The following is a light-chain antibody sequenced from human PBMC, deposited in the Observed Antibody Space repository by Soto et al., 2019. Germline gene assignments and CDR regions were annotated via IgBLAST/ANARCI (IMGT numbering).Light chain of an antibody. J-gene: IGLJ1*01. CDR1: SSDVGGYNY. CDR2: EVS. CDR3: SSYAGSYRV. Sequence: QSVLTQPPSASGSLGQSVTISCTGTSSDVGGYNYVSWYQQHPGKAPKLIIYEVSKRPSGVPDRLSGSKSGNTASLTVSGLQAEDEGDYYCSSYAGSYRVFGTGTRSPS. V-gene: IGLV2-8*01.